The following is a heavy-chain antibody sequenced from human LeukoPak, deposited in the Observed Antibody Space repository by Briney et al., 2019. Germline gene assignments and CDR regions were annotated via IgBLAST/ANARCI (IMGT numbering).Heavy chain of an antibody. D-gene: IGHD3-9*01. CDR2: IKQDGSEK. V-gene: IGHV3-7*01. CDR1: GFTFSNYW. Sequence: GGSLRLSCVASGFTFSNYWMSWVRQAPGKGLEWVANIKQDGSEKNYVDSVKGRFTISRDNSKNTLYLQMNSLRAEDTAVYYCAKDRSVLLRYFDWLSPLDYWGQGTLVTVSS. J-gene: IGHJ4*02. CDR3: AKDRSVLLRYFDWLSPLDY.